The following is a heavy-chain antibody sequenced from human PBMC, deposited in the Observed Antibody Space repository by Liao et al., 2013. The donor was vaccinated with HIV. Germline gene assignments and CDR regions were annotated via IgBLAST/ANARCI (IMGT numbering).Heavy chain of an antibody. CDR1: GGSISGYY. CDR2: LDSNGTA. V-gene: IGHV4-4*07. Sequence: QVQLQEWGPGLVKPAETLSLTCSVSGGSISGYYWQWIRQSAGKGLEWIGRLDSNGTATSTPPQSRVTMSVDKSTNQVSLKLKSVTAADTAVYYCARDHYDIGGSVPWGPGSPGHRLV. J-gene: IGHJ5*02. D-gene: IGHD3-22*01. CDR3: ARDHYDIGGSVP.